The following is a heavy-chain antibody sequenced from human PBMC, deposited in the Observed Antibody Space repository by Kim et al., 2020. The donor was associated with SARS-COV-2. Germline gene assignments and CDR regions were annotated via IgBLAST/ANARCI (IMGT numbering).Heavy chain of an antibody. CDR1: GYTFIDFL. D-gene: IGHD1-1*01. J-gene: IGHJ5*02. V-gene: IGHV1-2*02. Sequence: ASVKVSCKAFGYTFIDFLMHWVRQAPGQGPEWMGWIDPRNGKTKYAQKFQDRVTMTRDKSTNTAYMEVSRLTSDDAAVYYCARDGRTVQRYWFDPWGQGTLVTVSS. CDR3: ARDGRTVQRYWFDP. CDR2: IDPRNGKT.